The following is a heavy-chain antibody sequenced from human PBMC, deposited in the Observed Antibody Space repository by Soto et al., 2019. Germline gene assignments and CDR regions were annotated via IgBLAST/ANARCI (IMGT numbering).Heavy chain of an antibody. CDR1: GGAFSNYA. CDR2: ILPRLKTP. D-gene: IGHD4-4*01. J-gene: IGHJ4*02. CDR3: ARDLDDGGNSVYDF. Sequence: QVRLVQSGAEVRKTGSSVKVSCKTSGGAFSNYAIVWVRQAPGQGLEWMGEILPRLKTPTYAQKFQGRVTLTADELTTTPYMELSSLTHEDTAVYYCARDLDDGGNSVYDFWGQGTLVTVSS. V-gene: IGHV1-69*01.